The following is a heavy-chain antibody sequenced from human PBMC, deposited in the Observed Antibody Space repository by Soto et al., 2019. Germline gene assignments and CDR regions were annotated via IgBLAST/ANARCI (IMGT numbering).Heavy chain of an antibody. CDR1: GYTFSVYH. Sequence: QVHLVQSGAEVKQPGASVKVSCKASGYTFSVYHMHWVRQAPGQGLEWMGWVHPNSGGTNYAQSFEGRVTMTRDTSINTAYMELSRLTSDDTAVYYCAKEIQRGLDVWGQGTTVTCSS. V-gene: IGHV1-2*02. D-gene: IGHD1-1*01. CDR2: VHPNSGGT. CDR3: AKEIQRGLDV. J-gene: IGHJ6*02.